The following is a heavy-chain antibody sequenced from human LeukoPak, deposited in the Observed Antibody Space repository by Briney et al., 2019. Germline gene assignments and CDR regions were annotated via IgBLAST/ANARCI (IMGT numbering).Heavy chain of an antibody. CDR2: MSVHNGNT. Sequence: ASVKVSCKASGYTFTSYGISWVRQAPGQGREWMGWMSVHNGNTNYAQKLQGRVTMTTDTSTSTAYMELRSLRSDDTAVYYCARDKGYCSGGSCYRLLYFDYWAREPWSPSPQ. V-gene: IGHV1-18*01. J-gene: IGHJ4*02. CDR1: GYTFTSYG. D-gene: IGHD2-15*01. CDR3: ARDKGYCSGGSCYRLLYFDY.